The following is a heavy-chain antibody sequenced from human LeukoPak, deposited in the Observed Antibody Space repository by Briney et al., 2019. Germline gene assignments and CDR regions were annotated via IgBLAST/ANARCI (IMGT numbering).Heavy chain of an antibody. V-gene: IGHV3-7*01. J-gene: IGHJ4*01. CDR1: GFTPISYW. CDR3: SRAKALGYYDSKLFYY. D-gene: IGHD3-22*01. CDR2: IKQDGNEK. Sequence: RGSLRHSCAASGFTPISYWMSCVRQAPGKGLEWVANIKQDGNEKYYMQPLRGRVTLSRDNDKRSLYLQMTSLREQDTPLYNCSRAKALGYYDSKLFYYWGEGSPVTVSS.